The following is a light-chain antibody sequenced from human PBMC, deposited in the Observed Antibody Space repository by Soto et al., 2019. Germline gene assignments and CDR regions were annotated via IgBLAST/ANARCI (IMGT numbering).Light chain of an antibody. V-gene: IGLV1-40*01. CDR3: QSYDSSHCASV. J-gene: IGLJ2*01. Sequence: QSVLTQPPSVSGAPGQRVTISCTGSSSNIGAGYDVHWYQQLPGTAPKLLIYGNSNRPSGVPDRFSGSKSGTSASLAITGLQAEDEADYYCQSYDSSHCASVFGGGTKLTVL. CDR2: GNS. CDR1: SSNIGAGYD.